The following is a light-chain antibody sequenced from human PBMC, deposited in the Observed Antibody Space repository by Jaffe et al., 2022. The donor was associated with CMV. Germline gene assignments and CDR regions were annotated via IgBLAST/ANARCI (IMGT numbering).Light chain of an antibody. CDR1: QSVSSTY. Sequence: EIVLTQSPGTLSLSPGDRATLSCRATQSVSSTYLAWYQQKPGQAPRLLIYGASSRASGIPDRFSGSGSGTDFTLTISRLEPEDFAVYYCQQYGASVWTFGQGTKLEIK. V-gene: IGKV3-20*01. CDR3: QQYGASVWT. CDR2: GAS. J-gene: IGKJ1*01.